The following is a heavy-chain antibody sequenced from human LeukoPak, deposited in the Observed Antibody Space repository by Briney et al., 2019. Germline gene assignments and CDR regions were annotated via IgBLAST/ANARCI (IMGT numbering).Heavy chain of an antibody. V-gene: IGHV1-2*02. J-gene: IGHJ5*02. CDR2: TNPNSGGT. D-gene: IGHD4-17*01. Sequence: GASVKVSCKASGYTFTGYYMHWGRQAPGQGLEWMGWTNPNSGGTNYAQRFQGRVTMTRDTSISTAYMELSRLRSDDTAVYYCARGASGVYTVTTSWFDPWGQGTLVTVSS. CDR1: GYTFTGYY. CDR3: ARGASGVYTVTTSWFDP.